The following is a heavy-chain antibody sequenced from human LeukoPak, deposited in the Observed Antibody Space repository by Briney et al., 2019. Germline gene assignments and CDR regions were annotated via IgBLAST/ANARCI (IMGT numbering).Heavy chain of an antibody. CDR2: ISDSGGTT. J-gene: IGHJ4*02. V-gene: IGHV3-23*01. Sequence: GGSLRLSCAVSGITLSNYGMSWVRQAPGKGLEWVAGISDSGGTTKYADSVKGRFTISRDNRKNTLYLQMNSLRDEDTAVYFCAKRGVVIRVILVGLHKEAYYFDSWGQGALVTVSS. D-gene: IGHD3-22*01. CDR1: GITLSNYG. CDR3: AKRGVVIRVILVGLHKEAYYFDS.